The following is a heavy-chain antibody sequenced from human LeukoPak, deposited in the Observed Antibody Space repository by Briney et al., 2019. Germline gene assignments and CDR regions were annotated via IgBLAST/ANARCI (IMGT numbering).Heavy chain of an antibody. D-gene: IGHD3-22*01. V-gene: IGHV3-7*01. J-gene: IGHJ4*02. CDR3: AKGYYYESDGYYEGDH. CDR1: GFTFSSYW. Sequence: PGGSLRLSCAASGFTFSSYWMSWVRQAPGKGLEWVANIKQDGSEKYYVDSVKGRFTISRDNAKNTLYLQMNSLRAEDTAVYYCAKGYYYESDGYYEGDHWGQGTLVTVSS. CDR2: IKQDGSEK.